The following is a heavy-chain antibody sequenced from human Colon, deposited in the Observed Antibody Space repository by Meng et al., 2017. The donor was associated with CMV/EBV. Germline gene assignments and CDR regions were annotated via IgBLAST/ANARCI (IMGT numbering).Heavy chain of an antibody. D-gene: IGHD3-10*01. V-gene: IGHV3-21*06. J-gene: IGHJ4*02. CDR3: ARDPDHDRYGSGRCLDY. Sequence: GGSLRLSCASSELTFGSYGMNWVRQAPGRGLEWVSYISSSSTYIFYADSVKGRFTISRDNANNLLYLQMTSLRADDTAVYYCARDPDHDRYGSGRCLDYWGQGTLVTVSS. CDR1: ELTFGSYG. CDR2: ISSSSTYI.